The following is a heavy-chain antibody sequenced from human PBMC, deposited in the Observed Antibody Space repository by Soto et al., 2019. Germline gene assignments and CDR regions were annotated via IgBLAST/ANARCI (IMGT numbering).Heavy chain of an antibody. CDR2: IGPESGAT. D-gene: IGHD3-3*02. J-gene: IGHJ4*02. CDR3: GRGRSGQIVIFY. V-gene: IGHV1-2*02. CDR1: GYTFTGHY. Sequence: ASVKVSCKTSGYTFTGHYIHWVRQAPQQGPEWMGEIGPESGATRYAEKFRGRVTMTMDTSITTVYMELRNLSPDDTAVYYCGRGRSGQIVIFYWGQGTPVTVS.